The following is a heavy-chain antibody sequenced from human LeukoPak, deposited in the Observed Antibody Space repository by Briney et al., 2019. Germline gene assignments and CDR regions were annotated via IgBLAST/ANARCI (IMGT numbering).Heavy chain of an antibody. CDR1: GYTFTSYS. V-gene: IGHV1-18*01. Sequence: ASVKLSCTASGYTFTSYSISWVRQAPGQGLEWMVGISAYNGNTNYAQRLQGRVTMTTDTSTRTAYMELRSLRSDDTAVYYCARKGMVRGVISFDCWGQGTLVTVSS. CDR2: ISAYNGNT. J-gene: IGHJ4*02. D-gene: IGHD3-10*01. CDR3: ARKGMVRGVISFDC.